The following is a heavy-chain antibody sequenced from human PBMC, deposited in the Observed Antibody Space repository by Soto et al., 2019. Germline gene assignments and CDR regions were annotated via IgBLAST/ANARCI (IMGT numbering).Heavy chain of an antibody. D-gene: IGHD3-22*01. V-gene: IGHV4-39*01. CDR2: IYYSGST. CDR3: ARLGPYYYDSSGYAFDI. CDR1: GGSISSSSYY. J-gene: IGHJ3*02. Sequence: SETLSLTCTVSGGSISSSSYYWGWIRQPPGKGLEWIGSIYYSGSTYYNPSLKSRVTISVDTSKNQFSLKLSSVTAADTAVYYCARLGPYYYDSSGYAFDIWGQGTMVTV.